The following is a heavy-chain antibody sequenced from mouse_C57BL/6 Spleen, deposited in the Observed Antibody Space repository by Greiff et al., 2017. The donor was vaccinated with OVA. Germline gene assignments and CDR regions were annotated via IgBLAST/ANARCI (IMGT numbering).Heavy chain of an antibody. J-gene: IGHJ4*01. V-gene: IGHV1-50*01. CDR1: GYTFTSYW. CDR2: IDPSDSYT. CDR3: ARCGRYYAMDY. Sequence: VQLQQPGAGLVKPGASVKLSCKASGYTFTSYWMQWVKQRPGQGLEWIGEIDPSDSYTNYNQKFKGKATLTVDTSSSTAYMQLSSLTSEDSAVYYCARCGRYYAMDYWGQGTSVTVSS.